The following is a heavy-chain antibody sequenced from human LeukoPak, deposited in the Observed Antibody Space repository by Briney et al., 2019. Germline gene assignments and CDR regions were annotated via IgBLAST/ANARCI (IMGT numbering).Heavy chain of an antibody. D-gene: IGHD1-1*01. Sequence: SGGSLRLSCAASGXTFSTYIMNWVRQAPGKGLEWVSSVTSGSTNIYYADSVKGRFTISRDNAQNSLYLQMNSLRDDDTAVYYCARVSGTTMDAFDIWGRGTMVTVSS. CDR1: GXTFSTYI. J-gene: IGHJ3*02. CDR2: VTSGSTNI. V-gene: IGHV3-21*01. CDR3: ARVSGTTMDAFDI.